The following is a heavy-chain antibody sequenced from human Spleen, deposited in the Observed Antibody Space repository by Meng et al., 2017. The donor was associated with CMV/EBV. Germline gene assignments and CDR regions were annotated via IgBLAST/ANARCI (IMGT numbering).Heavy chain of an antibody. J-gene: IGHJ6*02. CDR2: ISTYNDNT. CDR1: GYTFITYG. CDR3: ARGEYSSSSRGYYYYYYGMDV. V-gene: IGHV1-18*01. D-gene: IGHD6-6*01. Sequence: ASVKVSCKASGYTFITYGITWVRQAPGQGLEWMGWISTYNDNTNYAQNLQGRVTITTDESTSTAYMELSSLRSEDTAVYYCARGEYSSSSRGYYYYYYGMDVWGQGTTVTVSS.